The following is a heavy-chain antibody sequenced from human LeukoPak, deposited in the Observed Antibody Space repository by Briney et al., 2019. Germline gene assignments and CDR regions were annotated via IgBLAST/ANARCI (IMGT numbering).Heavy chain of an antibody. Sequence: SETLSLTCTVSGGSISSYYWSWIRQPPGKGLEWIGYIYYSGSTNYNPSLKSRVTISVDTSKNQFSLKLSSVTAADTAVYYCATESWIQGEDYWGQGTLVTVSS. CDR2: IYYSGST. CDR3: ATESWIQGEDY. J-gene: IGHJ4*02. D-gene: IGHD5-18*01. CDR1: GGSISSYY. V-gene: IGHV4-59*01.